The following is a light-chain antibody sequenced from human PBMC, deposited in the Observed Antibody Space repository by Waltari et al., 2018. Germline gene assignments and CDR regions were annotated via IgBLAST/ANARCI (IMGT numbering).Light chain of an antibody. CDR3: AAWDDSLSGWV. V-gene: IGLV1-47*01. CDR1: SSNIGSNY. J-gene: IGLJ3*02. CDR2: KNN. Sequence: QSVLTQPPSASGTPGQRVTISCSGSSSNIGSNYVYWYQQLPGTAPKLLIYKNNRRSSGVPDRFSGSKSGTSASLAISGLRSEDEADYYCAAWDDSLSGWVFGGGTKVTVL.